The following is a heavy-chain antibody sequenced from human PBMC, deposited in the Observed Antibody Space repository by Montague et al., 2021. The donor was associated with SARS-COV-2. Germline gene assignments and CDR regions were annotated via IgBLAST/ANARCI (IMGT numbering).Heavy chain of an antibody. CDR2: ITYDGSNK. CDR1: GFTFSSYA. D-gene: IGHD3-9*01. J-gene: IGHJ4*02. CDR3: ASDHPYFDSGGFLDY. V-gene: IGHV3-30-3*01. Sequence: SLRLSCAASGFTFSSYAMHWVRQAPGKGLEWVAVITYDGSNKYYADSVKGRFTISRDNSKNTLYLQMNSLRAEDTAVYYCASDHPYFDSGGFLDYWGQGTLVNVSA.